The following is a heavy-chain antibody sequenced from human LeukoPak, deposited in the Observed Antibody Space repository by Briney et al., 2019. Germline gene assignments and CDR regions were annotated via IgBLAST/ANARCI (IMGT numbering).Heavy chain of an antibody. Sequence: SETLSLTCTVSGGSISSGDYYWSWIRQPPGKGLEWIGYIYYSGSTYYNPSLKSRVTISVDTSKNQFSLKLSSVTAADTAVYYCARGESSLWLEGAFDIWGQGTMVTVSS. CDR1: GGSISSGDYY. D-gene: IGHD3-10*01. V-gene: IGHV4-30-4*01. J-gene: IGHJ3*02. CDR3: ARGESSLWLEGAFDI. CDR2: IYYSGST.